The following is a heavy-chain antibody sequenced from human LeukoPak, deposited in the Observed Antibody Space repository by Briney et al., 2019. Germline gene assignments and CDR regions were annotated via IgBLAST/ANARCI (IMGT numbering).Heavy chain of an antibody. D-gene: IGHD4-17*01. Sequence: SEALSLTCTVSGGSISGYYWSWIRQSAGKGLEWIGHIYSTGTNNYNPSLRSRVTLSVDTSKNQFSLKLSSVTAADTAVYYCARLPDYGDYLPHFDYWGQGTLVTVSS. CDR1: GGSISGYY. V-gene: IGHV4-4*07. CDR3: ARLPDYGDYLPHFDY. CDR2: IYSTGTN. J-gene: IGHJ4*02.